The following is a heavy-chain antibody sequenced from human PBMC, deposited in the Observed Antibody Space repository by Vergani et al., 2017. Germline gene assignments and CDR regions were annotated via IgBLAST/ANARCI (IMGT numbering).Heavy chain of an antibody. CDR3: ARGPARWSPFDY. V-gene: IGHV4-34*01. Sequence: QVQLQQWGAGLLKPSETLSLTCAVYGGSFSGYYWSWIRQPPGKGLEWIGEINHSGSTNYNPSLKSRVTISVDTSKKQFSLKLSSVTAADTAVYYCARGPARWSPFDYWGQGTLVTVSS. J-gene: IGHJ4*02. D-gene: IGHD2-15*01. CDR2: INHSGST. CDR1: GGSFSGYY.